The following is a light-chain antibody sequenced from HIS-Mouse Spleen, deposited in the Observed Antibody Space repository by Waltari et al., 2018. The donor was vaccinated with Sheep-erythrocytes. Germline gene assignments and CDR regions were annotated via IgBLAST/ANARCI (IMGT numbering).Light chain of an antibody. J-gene: IGKJ2*01. CDR1: PGISSY. CDR2: AAS. V-gene: IGKV1-9*01. CDR3: QQPNSYPAT. Sequence: IQLTQSPSFLSASVGDRVTITCRASPGISSYLAWYQQKPGKAPKLLIYAASTWQRGVPSRSSGVGAGTEFTLTITSLQPEDFAAYYRQQPNSYPATFGQGTKLEIK.